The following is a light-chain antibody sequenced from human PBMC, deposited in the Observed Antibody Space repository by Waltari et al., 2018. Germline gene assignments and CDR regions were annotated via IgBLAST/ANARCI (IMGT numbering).Light chain of an antibody. V-gene: IGKV3-20*01. CDR3: QQYGTSPWT. CDR2: GTS. J-gene: IGKJ1*01. Sequence: EIVLTQSPGTLSLSPGERATLSCRASQSVGSNYLAWFQQKPGQAPRLLIYGTSSRSTGIPDRFSGGGSGTDFTLTISRLDPEDFAVYYCQQYGTSPWTFGQGTNVEIK. CDR1: QSVGSNY.